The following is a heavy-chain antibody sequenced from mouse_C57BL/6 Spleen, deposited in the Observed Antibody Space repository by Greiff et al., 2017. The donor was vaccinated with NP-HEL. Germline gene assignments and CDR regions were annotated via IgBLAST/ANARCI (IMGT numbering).Heavy chain of an antibody. D-gene: IGHD1-1*01. CDR3: GGGAYGSSLAWFAY. V-gene: IGHV10-3*01. CDR2: IRSKSSNSAT. Sequence: GGGLVQPKGSLKLSCAASGFTFNTFAMHWVRQAPGKGLEWVARIRSKSSNSATYYADSVKDRFTIPRDDSQIMLYLQMNNLTTEDTAMYSGGGGAYGSSLAWFAYWGQGTLVTVSA. J-gene: IGHJ3*01. CDR1: GFTFNTFA.